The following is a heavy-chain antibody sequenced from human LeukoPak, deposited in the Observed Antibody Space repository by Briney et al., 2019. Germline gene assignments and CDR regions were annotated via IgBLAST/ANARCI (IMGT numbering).Heavy chain of an antibody. V-gene: IGHV3-7*01. D-gene: IGHD2-8*01. CDR3: ARDGCTSTTCTTLGGFNH. Sequence: GGSLRLSCEGSGFTFTAYWMSWVRQAPGQGLEWVASINQGGNERHFVDSVRGRFAISRDNARKSVFLQMDSLREADTGIYFCARDGCTSTTCTTLGGFNHWARGTQVLVSS. CDR2: INQGGNER. J-gene: IGHJ4*02. CDR1: GFTFTAYW.